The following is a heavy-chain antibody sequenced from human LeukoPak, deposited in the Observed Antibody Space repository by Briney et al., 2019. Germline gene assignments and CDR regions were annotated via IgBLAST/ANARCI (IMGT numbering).Heavy chain of an antibody. CDR2: ISSSSSYT. D-gene: IGHD3-22*01. CDR1: GFTFSSYS. Sequence: GGSLRLSCAASGFTFSSYSMNWVRQAPGKGLEWVSSISSSSSYTYYADSVKGRFTISRDNAKNSLYLQMNSLRAEDTAVYYCARDYDSSGYYLNWGQGTLVTVSS. V-gene: IGHV3-21*01. J-gene: IGHJ4*02. CDR3: ARDYDSSGYYLN.